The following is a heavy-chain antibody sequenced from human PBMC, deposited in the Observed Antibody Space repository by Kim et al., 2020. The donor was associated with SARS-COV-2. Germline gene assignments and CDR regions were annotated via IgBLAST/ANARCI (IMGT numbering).Heavy chain of an antibody. CDR3: ARRWSGLAAAALDY. Sequence: EQKVQGRVTRTRDTSTSTVYMELSSLRSEDTAVYYCARRWSGLAAAALDYWGQGTLVTVSS. J-gene: IGHJ4*02. V-gene: IGHV1-46*01. D-gene: IGHD6-13*01.